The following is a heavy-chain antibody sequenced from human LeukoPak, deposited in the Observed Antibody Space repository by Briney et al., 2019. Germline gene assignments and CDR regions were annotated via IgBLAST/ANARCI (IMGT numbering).Heavy chain of an antibody. CDR1: GGSISSYY. D-gene: IGHD6-13*01. J-gene: IGHJ4*02. CDR3: ATSIAAASKTDY. CDR2: IYYSGST. V-gene: IGHV4-59*12. Sequence: SETLSLTCTVSGGSISSYYWSWIRQPPGKGLEWIGYIYYSGSTNYNPSLKSRVTISVDTSKNQFSLKLSSVTAADTAVYYCATSIAAASKTDYWGQGTLVTVSS.